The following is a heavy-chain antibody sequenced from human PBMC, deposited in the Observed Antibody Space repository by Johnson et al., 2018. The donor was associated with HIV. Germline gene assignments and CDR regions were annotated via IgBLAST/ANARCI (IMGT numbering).Heavy chain of an antibody. J-gene: IGHJ3*02. CDR3: ARDQWPGNDAFDI. CDR1: GFTFSSYD. D-gene: IGHD6-19*01. CDR2: IGTAGDT. Sequence: VQLVESGGGLVQPGGSLRLSCAASGFTFSSYDMHWVRQATGKGLEWVSAIGTAGDTYYPGSVKGRFTISRENAKNTLFLQMNSLRAEDTAVYYCARDQWPGNDAFDIWGQGTMVTVSS. V-gene: IGHV3-13*01.